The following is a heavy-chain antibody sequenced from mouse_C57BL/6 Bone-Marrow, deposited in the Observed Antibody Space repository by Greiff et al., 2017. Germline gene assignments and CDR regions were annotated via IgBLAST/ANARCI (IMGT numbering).Heavy chain of an antibody. CDR2: IYPGNSDT. D-gene: IGHD1-1*01. V-gene: IGHV1-5*01. CDR3: TREVFYYYGSQDYYAMDY. Sequence: VQLQQSGTVLARPGASVKMSCKTSGYTFTSYWMHWVKQRPGQGLEWIGAIYPGNSDTSYNQKFKGKAKLTAVTSASTAYLELSSLTNEDSAVYYCTREVFYYYGSQDYYAMDYWGQGTSVTVSS. J-gene: IGHJ4*01. CDR1: GYTFTSYW.